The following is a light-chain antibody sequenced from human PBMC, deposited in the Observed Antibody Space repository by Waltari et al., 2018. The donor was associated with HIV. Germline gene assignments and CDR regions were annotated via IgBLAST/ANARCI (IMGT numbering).Light chain of an antibody. J-gene: IGLJ2*01. CDR3: SSFSITSTLVV. Sequence: QSALTQPASVSGSPGQSITISCTGTSSDTGGYNYVSWYQQHPGKAPKLMIFDASNRPSGISNRFSGSKSGNTASLTISGLQADDEAHYFCSSFSITSTLVVFGGGTKLTVL. V-gene: IGLV2-14*03. CDR1: SSDTGGYNY. CDR2: DAS.